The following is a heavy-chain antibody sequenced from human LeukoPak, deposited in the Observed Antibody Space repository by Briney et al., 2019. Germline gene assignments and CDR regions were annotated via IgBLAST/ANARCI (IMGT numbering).Heavy chain of an antibody. V-gene: IGHV3-33*01. CDR1: GFTFSSYG. D-gene: IGHD6-13*01. CDR3: AGAGSSWFHYYYGMDV. CDR2: IWYDGSNK. Sequence: PGGSLRLSCAASGFTFSSYGMHWVRQAPGKGLEWVAVIWYDGSNKYYADSVKGRFTISRDNSKNTLYLQMNSLRAEDTAVYYCAGAGSSWFHYYYGMDVWGQGTTVTVSS. J-gene: IGHJ6*02.